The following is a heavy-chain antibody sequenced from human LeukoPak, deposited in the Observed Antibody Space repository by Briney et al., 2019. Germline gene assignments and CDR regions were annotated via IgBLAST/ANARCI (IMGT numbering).Heavy chain of an antibody. CDR2: IYHSGST. J-gene: IGHJ4*02. V-gene: IGHV4-38-2*02. CDR1: GYSISSGCY. Sequence: SETLSLTCTVSGYSISSGCYWGWIRQPPGKGLEWIGSIYHSGSTYYNPSLKSRVTISVDTSKNRFSLKLSSVTAADTAVYYCARRVGVALDYWGQGTLVTASS. D-gene: IGHD2-21*01. CDR3: ARRVGVALDY.